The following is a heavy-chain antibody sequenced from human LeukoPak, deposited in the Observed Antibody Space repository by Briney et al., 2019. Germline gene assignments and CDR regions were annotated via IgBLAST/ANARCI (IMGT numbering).Heavy chain of an antibody. CDR2: INQDGSIQ. J-gene: IGHJ4*02. CDR3: ARDPEGDGGATFDY. CDR1: GFTFDDYG. Sequence: PWGSLRLSCAASGFTFDDYGMSWVRQAPGKGLEWVANINQDGSIQLYVDSVKGRFTISRDNTKNSLYLHMKSLTTDDTAVYYCARDPEGDGGATFDYWGQGTLVTVSS. V-gene: IGHV3-7*01. D-gene: IGHD1-26*01.